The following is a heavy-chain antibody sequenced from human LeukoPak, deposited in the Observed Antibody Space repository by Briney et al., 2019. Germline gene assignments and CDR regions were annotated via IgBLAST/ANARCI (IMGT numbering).Heavy chain of an antibody. CDR3: AKDSSDAFDI. V-gene: IGHV3-9*03. CDR1: GFTFDDYA. J-gene: IGHJ3*02. Sequence: PGGSLRLSCAASGFTFDDYAMHWVRQAPGKGLEWVSGISWNSGSIGYADSVKGRFTISRDNAKNSLYLQMNSLRAEDMALYYCAKDSSDAFDIRGQGTMVTVSS. CDR2: ISWNSGSI.